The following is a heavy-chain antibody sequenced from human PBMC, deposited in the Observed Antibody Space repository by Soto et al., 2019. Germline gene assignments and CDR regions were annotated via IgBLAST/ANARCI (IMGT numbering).Heavy chain of an antibody. CDR2: ISWNSGSI. J-gene: IGHJ4*02. CDR3: AKVGSGYSGYDRFDY. Sequence: GGSLRLSCAASGFTFDDYAMHWVRQAPGKGLEWVSGISWNSGSIGYADSVKGRFTISRDNAKNSLYLQMNSLRAEDTALYYCAKVGSGYSGYDRFDYWGQGTLVTVSS. CDR1: GFTFDDYA. D-gene: IGHD5-12*01. V-gene: IGHV3-9*01.